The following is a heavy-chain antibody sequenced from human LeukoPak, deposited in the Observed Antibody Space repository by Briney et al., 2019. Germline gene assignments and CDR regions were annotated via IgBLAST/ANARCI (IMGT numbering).Heavy chain of an antibody. V-gene: IGHV4-4*07. J-gene: IGHJ4*02. D-gene: IGHD4-11*01. CDR3: ARVHSNYDRSCFDY. CDR2: IYTSGST. CDR1: GGSISSYY. Sequence: SETLSLTCTVSGGSISSYYWSWIRQPAGKGLEWIGRIYTSGSTNYNPSLKSRVTMSVDTSENQFSLKLSSVTAADTAVYYCARVHSNYDRSCFDYWGQGTLVTVSS.